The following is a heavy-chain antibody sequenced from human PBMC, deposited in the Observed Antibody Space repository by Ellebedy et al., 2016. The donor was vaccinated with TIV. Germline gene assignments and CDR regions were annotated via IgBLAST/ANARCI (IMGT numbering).Heavy chain of an antibody. D-gene: IGHD3-22*01. Sequence: ASVKVSXXASGYTFSGYYMHWVRQAPGQGLEWMGWINPNSGGTNYAQKFQGRVTMTRDTSISTAYMELSRLRSDDTAVYYCAISYDNSGYYFDYWGQGTLVTVSS. CDR1: GYTFSGYY. J-gene: IGHJ4*02. CDR3: AISYDNSGYYFDY. V-gene: IGHV1-2*02. CDR2: INPNSGGT.